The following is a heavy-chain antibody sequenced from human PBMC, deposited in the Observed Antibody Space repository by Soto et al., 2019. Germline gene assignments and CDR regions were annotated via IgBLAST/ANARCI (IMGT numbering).Heavy chain of an antibody. CDR2: ISSTGGST. J-gene: IGHJ6*02. D-gene: IGHD3-10*01. Sequence: VQLLESGGGLVQPGGSLRISCAASGFTFSRYAMSWVRQAPGKGLEWVSAISSTGGSTYYGDSLKGRSTISRDNSKNTLYLQMHSLRAEDTALYYCAKDLKGSGSLPSYYYCMDVWGQGTTVTVSS. V-gene: IGHV3-23*01. CDR3: AKDLKGSGSLPSYYYCMDV. CDR1: GFTFSRYA.